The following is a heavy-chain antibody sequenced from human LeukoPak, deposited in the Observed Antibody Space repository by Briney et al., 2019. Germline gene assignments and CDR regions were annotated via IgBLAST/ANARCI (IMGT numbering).Heavy chain of an antibody. CDR3: ARLLPPYSSSVVNWFDP. CDR2: IYYRGSP. V-gene: IGHV4-59*01. CDR1: GGSISSYY. D-gene: IGHD6-13*01. J-gene: IGHJ5*02. Sequence: SETLSLTCTVSGGSISSYYWSWIGQPPGKGLEWIGYIYYRGSPDYNPSLKSRVTISVDTSKNQFSLKPSSVTAADPAVYYCARLLPPYSSSVVNWFDPWGQGTLVTVSS.